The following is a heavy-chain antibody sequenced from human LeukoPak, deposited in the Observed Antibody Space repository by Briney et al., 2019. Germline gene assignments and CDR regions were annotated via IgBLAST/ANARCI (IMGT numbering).Heavy chain of an antibody. Sequence: GGSLRLSCAASVFTFSSYAMSWVRQAPGKGLEWVSVLSDSGRSTYYADSVKGRFTISRDNSKNTLYLQMNSLRAEDTAVYYCAKDRQLRYFDWAIDYWGQGTLVTVSS. V-gene: IGHV3-23*01. J-gene: IGHJ4*02. D-gene: IGHD3-9*01. CDR3: AKDRQLRYFDWAIDY. CDR1: VFTFSSYA. CDR2: LSDSGRST.